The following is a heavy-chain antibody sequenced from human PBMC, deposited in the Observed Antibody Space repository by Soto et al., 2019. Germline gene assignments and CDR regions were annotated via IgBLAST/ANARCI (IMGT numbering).Heavy chain of an antibody. CDR2: IYYSGST. CDR3: ARGYCGGDCYPYDPYYYYYYGMDV. Sequence: SETLSLTCTVSGGSISSGDYYWSWIRQPPGKGLEWIGYIYYSGSTYYNPSLKSRVTISVDTSKNQFSLKLSSVTAADTAVYYCARGYCGGDCYPYDPYYYYYYGMDVWGQGTTVTVSS. V-gene: IGHV4-30-4*01. J-gene: IGHJ6*02. D-gene: IGHD2-21*02. CDR1: GGSISSGDYY.